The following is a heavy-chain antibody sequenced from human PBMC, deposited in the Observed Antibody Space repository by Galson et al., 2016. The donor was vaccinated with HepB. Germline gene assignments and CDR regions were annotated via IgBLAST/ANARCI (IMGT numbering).Heavy chain of an antibody. CDR3: AKSPLMFFGELLGYFQH. J-gene: IGHJ1*01. CDR2: ISYDASKK. V-gene: IGHV3-30*18. D-gene: IGHD3-10*01. CDR1: GFKFSNYS. Sequence: SLRLSCAASGFKFSNYSMNWVRQAPGKGLEWVAVISYDASKKHYADSVKGRFTISRDKSKNTLYLQMNSLRAEDTAVYYCAKSPLMFFGELLGYFQHWGQGTLVTVSS.